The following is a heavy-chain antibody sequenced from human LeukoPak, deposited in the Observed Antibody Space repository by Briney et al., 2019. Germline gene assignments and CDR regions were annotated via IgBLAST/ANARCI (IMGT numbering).Heavy chain of an antibody. J-gene: IGHJ4*02. CDR1: GLTFSTHA. V-gene: IGHV3-30*04. CDR2: ISYDGSKK. Sequence: PGGSLRLSCAASGLTFSTHAMHWVRQAPGKGLEWLAVISYDGSKKYYADSVKGRLTISRDNSKNTLYLQMNSLRAEDTAVYCCAREVLGAIYFDYWGQGTLVTVSS. D-gene: IGHD1-26*01. CDR3: AREVLGAIYFDY.